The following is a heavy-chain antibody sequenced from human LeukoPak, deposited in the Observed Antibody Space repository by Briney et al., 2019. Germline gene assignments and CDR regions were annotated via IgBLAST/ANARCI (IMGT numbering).Heavy chain of an antibody. D-gene: IGHD5-24*01. V-gene: IGHV3-30*02. Sequence: GGSLRLSCAASGFTFSSYGMHWVRQAPGKGLEWVAFIRYDGSNKYYADSVKGRFTISRDNFKNTLYLQMNSLRAEDTAVYYCARDPRTLMGGYNAPLDYWGQGTLVTVSS. J-gene: IGHJ4*02. CDR2: IRYDGSNK. CDR3: ARDPRTLMGGYNAPLDY. CDR1: GFTFSSYG.